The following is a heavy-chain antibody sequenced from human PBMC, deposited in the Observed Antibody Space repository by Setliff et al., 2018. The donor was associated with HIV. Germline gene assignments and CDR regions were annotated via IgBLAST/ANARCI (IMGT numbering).Heavy chain of an antibody. CDR3: ATPGAGRFDY. V-gene: IGHV4-4*02. CDR1: GGSISSDKW. CDR2: IYHTGNT. Sequence: PSETLSLTCTVSGGSISSDKWWDWVRQPPGKGLEWIGEIYHTGNTNYNPSLAIRVTISHDTSKNQFSLHLFSVTAADTAVYYCATPGAGRFDYWGQGELVTVSS. J-gene: IGHJ4*02.